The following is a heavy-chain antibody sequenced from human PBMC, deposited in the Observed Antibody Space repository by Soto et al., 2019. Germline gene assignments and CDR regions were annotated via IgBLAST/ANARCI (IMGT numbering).Heavy chain of an antibody. J-gene: IGHJ4*02. Sequence: QVQLQVSGPGLVKPSETLSLTCTVSGDSISAYSWSWVRQPPGKGLEWIGNIHYNGNTKYNTSLKTRVTMSIDTSKNQFSLRLIYVTAADTAKYFCAREGNLGSWLHPLDFWGQGTLVTVSS. CDR3: AREGNLGSWLHPLDF. D-gene: IGHD1-26*01. V-gene: IGHV4-59*01. CDR1: GDSISAYS. CDR2: IHYNGNT.